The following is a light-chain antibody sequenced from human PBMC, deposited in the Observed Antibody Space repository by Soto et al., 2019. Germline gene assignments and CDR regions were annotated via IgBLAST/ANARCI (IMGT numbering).Light chain of an antibody. J-gene: IGLJ2*01. CDR3: CSYASGNTLL. V-gene: IGLV2-23*02. CDR2: EVT. CDR1: SSDVGSYDL. Sequence: LTQPASVSGSPGQSITISCTGTSSDVGSYDLVSWYQHHPGTAPKLILYEVTKRPSGVSNRFSGSKSGNTASLTISGLQTEDDSHYYCCSYASGNTLLFGGGTQLTVL.